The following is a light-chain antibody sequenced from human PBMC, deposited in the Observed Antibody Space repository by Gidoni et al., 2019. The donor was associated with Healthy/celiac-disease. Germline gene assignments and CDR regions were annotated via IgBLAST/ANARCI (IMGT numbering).Light chain of an antibody. Sequence: EIVLTPPPGPLSLSPGVGATLTCRASQSVSISYLAWYQQKPGQAPRHLMNDASSRVTGIPERCSGSGSGTDYTLTISRLEHEDFAVNYCQQYGSTTETFGPXTKVDIK. CDR3: QQYGSTTET. V-gene: IGKV3-20*01. CDR2: DAS. J-gene: IGKJ3*01. CDR1: QSVSISY.